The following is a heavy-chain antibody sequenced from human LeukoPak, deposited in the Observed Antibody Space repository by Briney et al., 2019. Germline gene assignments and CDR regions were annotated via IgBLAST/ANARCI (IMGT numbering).Heavy chain of an antibody. CDR2: INHSGST. J-gene: IGHJ4*02. Sequence: SETLSLTCAVYGGSFSGYYWSWIRQPPGKGLEWIGEINHSGSTNYNPSLKSRVTISVDTSKNQFSLKPSSVTAADTAVYYCASEVGATFRLIDYWGQGTLVTVSS. D-gene: IGHD1-26*01. V-gene: IGHV4-34*01. CDR1: GGSFSGYY. CDR3: ASEVGATFRLIDY.